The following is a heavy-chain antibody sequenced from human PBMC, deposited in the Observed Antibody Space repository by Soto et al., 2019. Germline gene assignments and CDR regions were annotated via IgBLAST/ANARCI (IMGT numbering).Heavy chain of an antibody. V-gene: IGHV2-5*02. CDR3: ARSRCGGDCLQSYSSHYYYGLDV. D-gene: IGHD2-21*02. Sequence: QITLKESGPTLVKPTQTLTLTCTFSGFSLSTGGVGVGWIRQPPGKALEWLALIYWDDDKRYSPSLKSRLTIPKDTSKDQFVLTVANMDPLDTATYYCARSRCGGDCLQSYSSHYYYGLDVWGQGTTVTVSS. CDR1: GFSLSTGGVG. J-gene: IGHJ6*02. CDR2: IYWDDDK.